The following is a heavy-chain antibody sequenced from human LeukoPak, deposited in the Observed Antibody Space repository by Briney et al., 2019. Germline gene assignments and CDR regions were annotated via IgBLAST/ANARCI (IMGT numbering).Heavy chain of an antibody. V-gene: IGHV3-7*03. Sequence: GGSLRLSCAASGFTFSSYWMNWARQAPGKGLEWVASINHNGNVNYYVDSVKGRFTISRDNSKNTLYLQMNSLRAEDTAVYYCASIKVAVAGSGAWGQGTLVTVSS. CDR3: ASIKVAVAGSGA. J-gene: IGHJ4*02. CDR1: GFTFSSYW. CDR2: INHNGNVN. D-gene: IGHD6-19*01.